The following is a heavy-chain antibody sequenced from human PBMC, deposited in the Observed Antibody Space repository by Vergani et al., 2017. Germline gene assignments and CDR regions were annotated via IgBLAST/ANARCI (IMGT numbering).Heavy chain of an antibody. CDR1: GFSIDNGYY. CDR3: ARRSGIVYDVFSGTQYFFDF. CDR2: IYRTGRT. J-gene: IGHJ4*02. V-gene: IGHV4-38-2*01. D-gene: IGHD3-3*01. Sequence: QVQLQESGPGLVKPSETLSLTCAVSGFSIDNGYYRDWTRQPPGKGLEWIGSIYRTGRTHFNPSLKSRVTISVDTSNNHFSLRLNSLTAADTAVYYCARRSGIVYDVFSGTQYFFDFWGQGTLVTVSS.